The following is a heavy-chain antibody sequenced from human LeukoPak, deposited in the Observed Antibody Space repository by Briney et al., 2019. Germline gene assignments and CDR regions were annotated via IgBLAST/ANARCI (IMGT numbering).Heavy chain of an antibody. Sequence: SETLSLTCAVYGGSFSVYYWSWIRQPPGKGLEWIGEINHSGSTNYNPSLKSRVTISVDTSKNQFSLKLSSVTAADTAVYYCARVGDIVVVPGSHFDYWGQGTLITVSS. CDR1: GGSFSVYY. D-gene: IGHD2-2*01. V-gene: IGHV4-34*01. CDR3: ARVGDIVVVPGSHFDY. J-gene: IGHJ4*02. CDR2: INHSGST.